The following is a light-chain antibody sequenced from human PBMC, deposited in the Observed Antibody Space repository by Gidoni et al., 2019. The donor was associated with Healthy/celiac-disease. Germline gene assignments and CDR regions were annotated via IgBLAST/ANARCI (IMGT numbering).Light chain of an antibody. V-gene: IGKV1-33*01. CDR1: QDISNY. Sequence: DIQMTQSPSSLSASVGDRVTITGQASQDISNYLNWYQQKPGKAPKLLIYDASNLETGVPSRFSGSGSGTDFTFTISSLQPEDIATYYCQQYDNLLLTFGGGTKVEIK. CDR3: QQYDNLLLT. CDR2: DAS. J-gene: IGKJ4*01.